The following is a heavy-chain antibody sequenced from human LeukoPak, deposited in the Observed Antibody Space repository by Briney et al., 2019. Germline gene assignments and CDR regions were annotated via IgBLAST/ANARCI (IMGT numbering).Heavy chain of an antibody. CDR3: ARDQTGQAWIY. Sequence: GALRLSCTASGFTFSRYWMSWVRQAPEKGLEWVANINQDGREKHSVDSVKGRFTVSRDNARNSLYLQMDSLRAEDTAMYYCARDQTGQAWIYWGQGTLVTVSS. J-gene: IGHJ4*02. D-gene: IGHD2-2*03. CDR1: GFTFSRYW. V-gene: IGHV3-7*04. CDR2: INQDGREK.